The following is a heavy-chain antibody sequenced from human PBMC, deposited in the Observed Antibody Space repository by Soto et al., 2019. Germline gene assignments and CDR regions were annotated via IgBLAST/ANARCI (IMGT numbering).Heavy chain of an antibody. V-gene: IGHV4-39*01. J-gene: IGHJ3*02. CDR1: GGSISSSSYY. Sequence: QLQLQESGPGLVKPSETLSLTCTVSGGSISSSSYYWGWIRQPPGKGLEWIGSIYYSGSTYYNPSIKSRVTISVDTSKNQFSLKLGSVTAADTAVYYCARLPWREAVAGPQGAFDIWGQGTMVTVSS. CDR2: IYYSGST. D-gene: IGHD6-19*01. CDR3: ARLPWREAVAGPQGAFDI.